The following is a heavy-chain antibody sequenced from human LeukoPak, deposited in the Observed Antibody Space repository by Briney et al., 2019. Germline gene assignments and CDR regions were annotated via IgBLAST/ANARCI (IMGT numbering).Heavy chain of an antibody. Sequence: PGRSLRLSCAASGFTFSSYGMHWVCQAPGKGLEWVAVISYDGSNKYYADSVKGRFTISRDNSKNTLYLQMNSLRAEDTAVYYCAKSYYYDSSGYSDYWGQGTLVTVSS. CDR3: AKSYYYDSSGYSDY. V-gene: IGHV3-30*18. J-gene: IGHJ4*02. CDR2: ISYDGSNK. D-gene: IGHD3-22*01. CDR1: GFTFSSYG.